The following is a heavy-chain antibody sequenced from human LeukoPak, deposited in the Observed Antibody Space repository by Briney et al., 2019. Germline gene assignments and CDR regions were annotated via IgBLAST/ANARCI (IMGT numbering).Heavy chain of an antibody. CDR2: IYSGGST. CDR1: GFTVSSNY. Sequence: GGSLRLSCAASGFTVSSNYMSWVRQAPGKGLEWVSVIYSGGSTYYADSVKGRFTISRDNSKNTLYLQMNSLRAEDTAVYYCARFSYYYDSSGYLGYWGQGTLVTVSS. J-gene: IGHJ4*02. CDR3: ARFSYYYDSSGYLGY. D-gene: IGHD3-22*01. V-gene: IGHV3-66*01.